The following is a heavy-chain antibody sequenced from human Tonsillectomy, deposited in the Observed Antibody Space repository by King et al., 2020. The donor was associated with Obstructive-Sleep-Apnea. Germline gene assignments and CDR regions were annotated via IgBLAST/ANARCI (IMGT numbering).Heavy chain of an antibody. CDR3: ARDFEGDYYYGMDV. J-gene: IGHJ6*02. V-gene: IGHV3-33*01. CDR2: IWYDGSNK. CDR1: GFTFSSYG. D-gene: IGHD3-16*01. Sequence: QLVQSGGGVVQPGRSLRLSCAASGFTFSSYGMHWVRQAPGKGLEWVAVIWYDGSNKYYATSVKGRFTISRDSSKNTPYLQMNSLRAEDTAVYYCARDFEGDYYYGMDVWGQGTTVTVSS.